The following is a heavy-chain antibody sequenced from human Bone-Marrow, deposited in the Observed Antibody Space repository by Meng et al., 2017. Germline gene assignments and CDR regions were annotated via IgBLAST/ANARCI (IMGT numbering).Heavy chain of an antibody. Sequence: LQVQDSGPRLVEPLEILSFTCIVSGGSISSSSYFWSWIRKPPGKGLEWIGSIYYSGSTYYNPSLKSRVTISVDTSKNQFSLKLSSVTAADTAVYYCARDCPSPFRWFDPWGQGTLVTVSS. V-gene: IGHV4-39*07. CDR1: GGSISSSSYF. CDR3: ARDCPSPFRWFDP. J-gene: IGHJ5*02. CDR2: IYYSGST.